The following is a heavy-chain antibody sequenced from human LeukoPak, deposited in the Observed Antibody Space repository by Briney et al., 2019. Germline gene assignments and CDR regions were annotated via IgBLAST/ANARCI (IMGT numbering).Heavy chain of an antibody. J-gene: IGHJ5*02. D-gene: IGHD2-2*01. V-gene: IGHV1-69*13. CDR1: GYTFTSYG. Sequence: SVKVSCKASGYTFTSYGISWVRQAPGQGLEWMGGIIPIFGTVNYAQKFQGRVTITADESTSTAYMELSSLRSEDTAVYYCARRGYCSSTSCYDNWFDPWGQGTLVTVSS. CDR3: ARRGYCSSTSCYDNWFDP. CDR2: IIPIFGTV.